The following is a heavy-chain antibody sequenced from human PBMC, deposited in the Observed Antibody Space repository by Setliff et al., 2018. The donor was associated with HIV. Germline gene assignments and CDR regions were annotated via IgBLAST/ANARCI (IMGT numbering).Heavy chain of an antibody. V-gene: IGHV1-3*01. CDR2: INAGNGST. J-gene: IGHJ6*02. CDR3: ASIDCGGDCYSYYYYGMDV. D-gene: IGHD2-21*02. CDR1: GYTFSNYA. Sequence: ASVKVSCKASGYTFSNYAIHWLRQAPGQRLEWMGWINAGNGSTTYAQKFQGRVTITRDTSASTAYMELSSLRSEDTAVYYCASIDCGGDCYSYYYYGMDVWGQGTTVTVSS.